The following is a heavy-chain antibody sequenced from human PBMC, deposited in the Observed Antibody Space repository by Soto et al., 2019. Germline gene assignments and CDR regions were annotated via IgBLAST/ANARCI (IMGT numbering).Heavy chain of an antibody. V-gene: IGHV3-7*01. CDR3: ARIASAGRGWDV. J-gene: IGHJ6*02. D-gene: IGHD6-13*01. Sequence: EVQLVESGGGLVQPGGSLRLSCAASGFTFSSYWMSWVRQAPVKGLEWVGNIKQDGSEKNYVDFVKGRFTISRDNAENSLYLQMNSLRAEDTAVSYCARIASAGRGWDVWGQGTTVVVSS. CDR1: GFTFSSYW. CDR2: IKQDGSEK.